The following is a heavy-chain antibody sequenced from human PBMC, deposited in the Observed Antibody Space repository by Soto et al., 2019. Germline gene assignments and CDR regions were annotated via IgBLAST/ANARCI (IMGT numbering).Heavy chain of an antibody. D-gene: IGHD3-10*01. CDR3: ALGVRGVMYYYGMDV. CDR1: GFSLSTSGMF. J-gene: IGHJ6*02. V-gene: IGHV2-70*01. Sequence: SGPTLVNPTQTLTLTCTFSGFSLSTSGMFVSWIRQPPGKALEWLALIDWDDDKYYSTSLKTRLTISKDTSKNQVVLTMTNMDPVDTATYYCALGVRGVMYYYGMDVWGQGTTVTVSS. CDR2: IDWDDDK.